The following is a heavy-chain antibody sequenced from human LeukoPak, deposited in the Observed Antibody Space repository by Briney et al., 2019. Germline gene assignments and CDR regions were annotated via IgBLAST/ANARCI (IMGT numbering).Heavy chain of an antibody. CDR3: ARSVEGYCRGGSCYSYSYYMDV. J-gene: IGHJ6*03. Sequence: SETLSLTCTVSGGSISSYYWSWIRQPPGKGLEWVGYIYYSGSTNYNPSLKSRVTISVDTSKNQFSLKLSSVTAADTAVYYCARSVEGYCRGGSCYSYSYYMDVWGKGTTVTVSS. D-gene: IGHD2-15*01. V-gene: IGHV4-59*01. CDR1: GGSISSYY. CDR2: IYYSGST.